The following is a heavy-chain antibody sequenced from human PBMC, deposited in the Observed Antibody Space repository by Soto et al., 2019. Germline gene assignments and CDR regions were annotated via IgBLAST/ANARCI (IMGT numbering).Heavy chain of an antibody. CDR2: ISNNGAHT. CDR3: ARRGYGSRWPNVYMDV. Sequence: EAQLVESGGGLVQPGGSLRLSCADSGFTFSNYEMHWVRQAPGKGLEYVSGISNNGAHTDYAKSVKGRFTISRDNSENTLYLQMGSRRAEDMALYYCARRGYGSRWPNVYMDVWGKGTTVTVSS. D-gene: IGHD6-13*01. V-gene: IGHV3-64*01. J-gene: IGHJ6*03. CDR1: GFTFSNYE.